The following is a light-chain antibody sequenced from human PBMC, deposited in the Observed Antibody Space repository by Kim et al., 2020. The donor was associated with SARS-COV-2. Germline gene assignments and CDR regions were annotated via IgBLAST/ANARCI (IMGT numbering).Light chain of an antibody. CDR1: QSVSSN. Sequence: VSPGERATLSCRASQSVSSNLAWYQQKPGQAPRLLIYGASTRATGIPARFSGSGSGTEFTLTISSLQSEDFAVYYCQQYNNWPLTFGGGTKVNIK. J-gene: IGKJ4*01. CDR3: QQYNNWPLT. CDR2: GAS. V-gene: IGKV3-15*01.